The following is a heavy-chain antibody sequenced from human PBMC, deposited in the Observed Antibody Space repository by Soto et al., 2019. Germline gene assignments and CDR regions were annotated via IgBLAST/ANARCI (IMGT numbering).Heavy chain of an antibody. CDR1: GDSFTSVSDY. Sequence: PSESLSLTGTVSGDSFTSVSDYWRWILQPPGKGLEWIGYIYYSGSADYNPSLGSRVTISIDTSKNQFSLKLTSVTAADTAVYYCARGVGFGYYYYHMDLWGQGTTVTVSS. CDR2: IYYSGSA. V-gene: IGHV4-61*01. D-gene: IGHD3-10*01. J-gene: IGHJ6*02. CDR3: ARGVGFGYYYYHMDL.